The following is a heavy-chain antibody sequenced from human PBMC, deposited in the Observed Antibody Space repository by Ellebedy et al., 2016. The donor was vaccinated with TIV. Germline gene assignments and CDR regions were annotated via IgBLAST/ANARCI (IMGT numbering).Heavy chain of an antibody. D-gene: IGHD2-2*01. J-gene: IGHJ4*02. Sequence: GESLKISXAASGFTFSSYAMHWVRQAPGKGLEWVAVISYDGSNKYYADSVKGRFTISRDNSKNTLYLQMNSLRAEDTAVYYCARAGVAVPAAPTDYWGQGTLVTVSS. V-gene: IGHV3-30-3*01. CDR1: GFTFSSYA. CDR3: ARAGVAVPAAPTDY. CDR2: ISYDGSNK.